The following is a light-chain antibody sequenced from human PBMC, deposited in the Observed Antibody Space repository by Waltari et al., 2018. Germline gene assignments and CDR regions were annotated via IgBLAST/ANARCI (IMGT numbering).Light chain of an antibody. V-gene: IGLV2-14*01. J-gene: IGLJ1*01. CDR1: SSDIGNFNS. Sequence: QSALTQPASVSGSPGQSITISCTGTSSDIGNFNSVSWYQQHPGKAPKLMIFAVPNLPSGISIRFSGSKSDNTAFLTISGLQAEDEADYYCSSYSSSTSLCVFGTGTKVTVL. CDR2: AVP. CDR3: SSYSSSTSLCV.